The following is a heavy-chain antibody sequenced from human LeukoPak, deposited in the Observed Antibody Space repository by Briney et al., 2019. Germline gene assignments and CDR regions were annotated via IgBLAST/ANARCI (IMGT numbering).Heavy chain of an antibody. Sequence: GGSLRLSCAASGFSFSSYATSWVRQAPGKGPEWVSSISGSGATTYYADSVKGRFTISRDNSKNTLYLQMNSLRAEDTAIYYCAKAKYTSGRVPFGYWGQGTLVTVSS. CDR2: ISGSGATT. D-gene: IGHD6-19*01. J-gene: IGHJ4*02. CDR1: GFSFSSYA. CDR3: AKAKYTSGRVPFGY. V-gene: IGHV3-23*01.